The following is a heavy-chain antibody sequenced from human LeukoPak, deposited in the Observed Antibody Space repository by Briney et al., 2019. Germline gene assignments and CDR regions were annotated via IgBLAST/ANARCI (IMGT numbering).Heavy chain of an antibody. CDR3: ARRASVAAFDL. CDR1: GFTFSSYA. V-gene: IGHV3-23*01. J-gene: IGHJ2*01. D-gene: IGHD6-25*01. Sequence: GGSLRLSCAASGFTFSSYAMSWVRQAPGKGLEWVSDITGSGDSTYYADSVKGRFTISRDNSKNTLYLQMNSLRAEDTAIYYCARRASVAAFDLWGRGTLVTVSS. CDR2: ITGSGDST.